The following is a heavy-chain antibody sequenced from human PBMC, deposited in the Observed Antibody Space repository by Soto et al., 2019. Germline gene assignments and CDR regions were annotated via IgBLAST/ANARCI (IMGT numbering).Heavy chain of an antibody. V-gene: IGHV1-46*01. CDR2: SNPSSGGT. J-gene: IGHJ4*02. D-gene: IGHD2-8*02. Sequence: QVQLLQSGAEVKKPGASVKVSCKASGYSFTNYYLHWVRQAPGQGLEWMGISNPSSGGTTNAQKFQDRVTMTRDTSTSTVYMELSSLRSEDTAIYFCARSGGGVIDYWGQGTLVTVSS. CDR3: ARSGGGVIDY. CDR1: GYSFTNYY.